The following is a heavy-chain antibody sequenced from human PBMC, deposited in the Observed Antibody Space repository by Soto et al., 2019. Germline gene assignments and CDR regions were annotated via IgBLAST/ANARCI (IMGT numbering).Heavy chain of an antibody. V-gene: IGHV3-48*02. D-gene: IGHD3-22*01. J-gene: IGHJ6*02. CDR1: GFTFSSYS. CDR2: ISSSSSTI. CDR3: ARAPNSMIVVDYGMGV. Sequence: LRLSCAASGFTFSSYSMNWVRQAPGKGLEWVSYISSSSSTIYYADSVKGRFTISRDNAKNSLYLQMNSLRDEDTAVYYCARAPNSMIVVDYGMGVWGQGTTVTVSS.